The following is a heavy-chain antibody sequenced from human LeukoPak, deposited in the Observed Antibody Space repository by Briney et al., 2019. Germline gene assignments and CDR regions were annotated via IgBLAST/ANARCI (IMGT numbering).Heavy chain of an antibody. CDR2: IYYSGST. CDR3: ARRTTYLGWRPSESPSCFDY. D-gene: IGHD2-21*02. J-gene: IGHJ4*02. V-gene: IGHV4-39*01. Sequence: SETLSLTCTVSAGSISSSSYSWGWIRQPPGKGLEWIGSIYYSGSTYFNPSLKSRVTISVDTSKNQFSLKLTSVTAADTAVYYCARRTTYLGWRPSESPSCFDYWGQGILVTVSS. CDR1: AGSISSSSYS.